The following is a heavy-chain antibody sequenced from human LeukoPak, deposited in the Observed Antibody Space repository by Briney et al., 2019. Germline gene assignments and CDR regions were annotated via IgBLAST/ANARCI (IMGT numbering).Heavy chain of an antibody. CDR1: GDTLTDYY. J-gene: IGHJ4*02. V-gene: IGHV1-69-2*01. D-gene: IGHD3-10*01. CDR3: ATDSRFGELFYY. CDR2: VYPVVGET. Sequence: ASAKISCKVSGDTLTDYYMHWVQQAPGKGGEWMCRVYPVVGETISAEKLQGRDTLTADTPTDTVSTELSSLRSEDTAVYYCATDSRFGELFYYWGQGTLVTVSS.